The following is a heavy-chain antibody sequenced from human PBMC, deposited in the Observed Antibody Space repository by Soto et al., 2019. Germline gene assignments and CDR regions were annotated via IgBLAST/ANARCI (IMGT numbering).Heavy chain of an antibody. J-gene: IGHJ5*02. CDR2: IYWDDDK. CDR1: GFSLTTRGVG. Sequence: QITLKESGPTLVKPTQTLTLTCTFSGFSLTTRGVGVGWIRQPPGKALECLALIYWDDDKRYSPSLQSRLSIXXXTXXNQVALTMTNVDPVDTATYYCAHIPNYYQYDWFDPWGQGTLVSVSS. V-gene: IGHV2-5*02. D-gene: IGHD3-16*01. CDR3: AHIPNYYQYDWFDP.